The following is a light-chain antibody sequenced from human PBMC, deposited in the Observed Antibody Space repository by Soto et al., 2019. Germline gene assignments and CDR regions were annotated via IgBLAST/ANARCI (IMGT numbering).Light chain of an antibody. J-gene: IGLJ1*01. Sequence: QSALTQPASVSGSPGQSITISCPGTSSDVGSYIVVSWYQQHPGKAPRLMIFEVHRRPSGVSDRFSGSKSGNTASLTISGLQAEDEADYYCCSYGGSSNPYVFGSGTKVTVL. CDR3: CSYGGSSNPYV. V-gene: IGLV2-23*02. CDR1: SSDVGSYIV. CDR2: EVH.